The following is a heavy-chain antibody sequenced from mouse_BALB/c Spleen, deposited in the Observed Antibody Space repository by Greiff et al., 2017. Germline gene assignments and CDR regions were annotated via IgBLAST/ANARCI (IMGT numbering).Heavy chain of an antibody. CDR1: GYTFTSYY. CDR2: INPSNGGT. Sequence: VQLQQSGAELVKPGASVKLSCKASGYTFTSYYMYWVKQRPGQGLEWIGEINPSNGGTNFNEKFKSKATLTVDKSSSTAYMQLSSLTSEDSAVYYCTRGDYYFDYWGQGTTLTVSS. J-gene: IGHJ2*01. V-gene: IGHV1S81*02. CDR3: TRGDYYFDY.